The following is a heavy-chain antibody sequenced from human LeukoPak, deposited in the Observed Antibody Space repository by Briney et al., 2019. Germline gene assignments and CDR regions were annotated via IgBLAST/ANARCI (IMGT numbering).Heavy chain of an antibody. CDR1: GYTFTSYD. D-gene: IGHD2-2*01. V-gene: IGHV1-8*01. CDR3: ARGRGTCSSTSCRDYYYYYYMDV. J-gene: IGHJ6*03. Sequence: ASVKVSCKASGYTFTSYDINWVRQATGQGLEWMGWMNPNSGNTGYAQKFQGRVTMTRNTSISTAYMELSSLRSEDTVVYYCARGRGTCSSTSCRDYYYYYYMDVWGKGTTVTVSS. CDR2: MNPNSGNT.